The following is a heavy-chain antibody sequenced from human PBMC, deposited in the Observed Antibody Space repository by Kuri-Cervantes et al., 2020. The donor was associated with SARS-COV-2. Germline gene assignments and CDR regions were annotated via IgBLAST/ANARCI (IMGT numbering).Heavy chain of an antibody. CDR3: ARARWGSGWTYYYYGMDV. V-gene: IGHV4-31*03. CDR1: GGSISSGGYY. J-gene: IGHJ6*02. CDR2: IYYSGST. Sequence: SETLSLTCTVSGGSISSGGYYWSWIRQHPGKGLEWIGYIYYSGSTYYNPSLTSRVTISVDTSKNQFSLKLSSVTAEDTAVYYCARARWGSGWTYYYYGMDVWGQGTTVTVSS. D-gene: IGHD6-19*01.